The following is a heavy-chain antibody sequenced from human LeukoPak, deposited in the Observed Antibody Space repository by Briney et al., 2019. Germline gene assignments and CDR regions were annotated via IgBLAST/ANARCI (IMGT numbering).Heavy chain of an antibody. V-gene: IGHV1-2*06. CDR1: GYTFTGYY. J-gene: IGHJ5*02. CDR2: INPNSGGT. Sequence: ASVKVSCKASGYTFTGYYMHWVRQAPGQGLEWTGRINPNSGGTNYAQKFQGRVTMTRDTSISTAYMELSRLRSDDTAVYYCATLTGFSYGNNWFDPWGQGTLVAVSS. D-gene: IGHD5-18*01. CDR3: ATLTGFSYGNNWFDP.